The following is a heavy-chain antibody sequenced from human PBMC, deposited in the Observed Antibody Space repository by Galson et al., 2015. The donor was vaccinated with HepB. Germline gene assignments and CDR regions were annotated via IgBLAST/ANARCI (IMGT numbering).Heavy chain of an antibody. Sequence: SVKVSCKASGYTFTSYYMHWVRQAPGQGLEWMGIINPSGGSTSYAQKFQGRVTMTRDTSTSTVYMELSSLRSEDTAVYYCVRAYCSGGSCYHWYFDLWGRGTLVTVSS. V-gene: IGHV1-46*03. J-gene: IGHJ2*01. D-gene: IGHD2-15*01. CDR3: VRAYCSGGSCYHWYFDL. CDR2: INPSGGST. CDR1: GYTFTSYY.